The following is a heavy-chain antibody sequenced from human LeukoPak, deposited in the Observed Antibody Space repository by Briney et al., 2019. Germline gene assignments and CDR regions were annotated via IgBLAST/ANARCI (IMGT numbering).Heavy chain of an antibody. D-gene: IGHD3-10*01. V-gene: IGHV4-34*01. CDR2: INHSGST. CDR3: ARDRLLWFGGSYYYGMDV. J-gene: IGHJ6*04. CDR1: GGSFSGYY. Sequence: PSETLSLTCAVYGGSFSGYYWSWIRQPPGKGLEWIGEINHSGSTNYNPSLKSRVTISVDTSKNQFSLKLSSVTAADTAVYHCARDRLLWFGGSYYYGMDVWGKGTTVTVSS.